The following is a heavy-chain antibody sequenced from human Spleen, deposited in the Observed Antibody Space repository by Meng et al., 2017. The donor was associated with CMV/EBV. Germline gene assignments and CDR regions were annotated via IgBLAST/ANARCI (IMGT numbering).Heavy chain of an antibody. CDR3: AREAPSGPVDF. CDR1: GDSVSSNSVA. D-gene: IGHD7-27*01. V-gene: IGHV6-1*01. Sequence: SQTLSLTCAISGDSVSSNSVAWNWIRQSPSRGLEWLGRTYYRSKWYSDYAVSVKSRITINPDTSKNQFSLQVSSVTPEDTAVYYCAREAPSGPVDFWGQGTLLTVSS. CDR2: TYYRSKWYS. J-gene: IGHJ4*02.